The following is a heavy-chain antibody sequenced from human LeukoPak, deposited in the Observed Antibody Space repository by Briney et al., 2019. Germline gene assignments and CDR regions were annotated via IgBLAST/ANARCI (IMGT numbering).Heavy chain of an antibody. J-gene: IGHJ4*02. CDR1: GFTFSGFG. V-gene: IGHV3-30*02. D-gene: IGHD1-1*01. Sequence: GGSLRLSCAASGFTFSGFGMHWVRQAPGKGLEWVAFIRYDGSNKYYADSVKGRFTISRDNSKNTLYLQMSSLRAEDTAIYYCAKSRAPDTTLLFDYWGQGTLVTVSS. CDR2: IRYDGSNK. CDR3: AKSRAPDTTLLFDY.